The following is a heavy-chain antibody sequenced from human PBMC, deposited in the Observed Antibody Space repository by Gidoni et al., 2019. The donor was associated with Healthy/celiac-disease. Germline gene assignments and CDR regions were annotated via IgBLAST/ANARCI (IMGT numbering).Heavy chain of an antibody. CDR1: GGSFSGYY. D-gene: IGHD6-13*01. CDR2: INHSGST. J-gene: IGHJ6*02. Sequence: ETLSLTCAVYGGSFSGYYWSWIRQPPGKGLEWIGEINHSGSTNYNPSLKSRVTISVDTSKNQFSLKLSSVTAADTAVYYCASSSSSWGRYYYYGMDVWGQGTTVTVSS. CDR3: ASSSSSWGRYYYYGMDV. V-gene: IGHV4-34*01.